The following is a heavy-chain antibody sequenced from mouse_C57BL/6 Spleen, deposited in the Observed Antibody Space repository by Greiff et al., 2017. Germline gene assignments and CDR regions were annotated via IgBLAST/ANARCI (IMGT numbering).Heavy chain of an antibody. CDR3: ARRVYSNFPMDY. Sequence: QVQLQQPGAELVKPGASVKLSCKASGYTFTSYWMQWVKQRPGQGLEWIGEIDPSDSYTNYNQKFKGKATVTVDTSSSTAYMQLSSLTSEDAAVYYCARRVYSNFPMDYWGQGTSVTVSS. V-gene: IGHV1-50*01. D-gene: IGHD2-5*01. J-gene: IGHJ4*01. CDR1: GYTFTSYW. CDR2: IDPSDSYT.